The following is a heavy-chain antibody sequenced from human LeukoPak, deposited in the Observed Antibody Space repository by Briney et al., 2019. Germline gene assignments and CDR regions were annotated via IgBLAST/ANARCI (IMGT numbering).Heavy chain of an antibody. V-gene: IGHV4-59*01. J-gene: IGHJ6*03. CDR1: GDSISSYY. CDR3: ARTILFYYHYYMDV. CDR2: IHYSGSS. Sequence: PSETLSLTCTVSGDSISSYYWSWIRQSPGKGLEWIGHIHYSGSSNYNPSLKSRLTISADTSKNQISLKVRSVTTADTAVYYCARTILFYYHYYMDVWGKGTTVTISS. D-gene: IGHD3-9*01.